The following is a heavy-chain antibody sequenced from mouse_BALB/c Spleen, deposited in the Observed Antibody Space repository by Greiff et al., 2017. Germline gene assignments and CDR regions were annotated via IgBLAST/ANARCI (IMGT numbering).Heavy chain of an antibody. V-gene: IGHV1S81*02. Sequence: QVQLQQSGAELVKPGASVKLSCKASGYTFTSYYMYWVKQRPGQGLEWIGGINPSNGGTNFNEKFKSKATLTVDKSSSTAYMQLSSLTSEDSAVYYCTRYYDYGFDYWGQGTTLTVSS. CDR2: INPSNGGT. J-gene: IGHJ2*01. D-gene: IGHD2-4*01. CDR3: TRYYDYGFDY. CDR1: GYTFTSYY.